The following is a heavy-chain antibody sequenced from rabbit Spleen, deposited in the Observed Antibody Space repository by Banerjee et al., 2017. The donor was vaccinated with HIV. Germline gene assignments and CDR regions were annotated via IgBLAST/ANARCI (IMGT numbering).Heavy chain of an antibody. D-gene: IGHD1-1*01. CDR2: IYAGSSGNT. CDR3: ARDTSSSVSSYGMDL. J-gene: IGHJ6*01. Sequence: QSLEESGGGLVKPGASLTLTCKASGFSFNSGYDMCWVRQAPGKGLEWIACIYAGSSGNTYSATWAKGRCASSKASSATVTVQMTRLTAAGAAAYFCARDTSSSVSSYGMDLWGPGTLVTVS. CDR1: GFSFNSGYD. V-gene: IGHV1S40*01.